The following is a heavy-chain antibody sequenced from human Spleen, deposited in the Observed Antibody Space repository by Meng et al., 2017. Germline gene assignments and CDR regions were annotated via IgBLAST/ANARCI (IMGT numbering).Heavy chain of an antibody. CDR3: ARGTPGRSYSDY. Sequence: QVQLVQSGAEVKKPGSSVKVSCKASGGTFSTYTISWVRQAPGQGLEWMGRVIPVLSTANYAQKFQGRVTITADKSTATAYMELRSLRSDDTAVYYCARGTPGRSYSDYWGPGTLVTVSS. D-gene: IGHD3-10*01. J-gene: IGHJ4*02. CDR2: VIPVLSTA. V-gene: IGHV1-69*08. CDR1: GGTFSTYT.